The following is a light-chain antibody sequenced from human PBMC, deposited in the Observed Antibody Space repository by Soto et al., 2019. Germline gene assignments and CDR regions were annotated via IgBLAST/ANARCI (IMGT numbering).Light chain of an antibody. V-gene: IGKV1-9*01. CDR3: LQDINYPWT. J-gene: IGKJ1*01. Sequence: DIQLTQAPSFLSASAGDRVSLTCLASQAISGYLAWYQQKPGRAPMLLIYGATNLQSGVPSRFSGSGSRTDFTLTISSLQPEDFATYYCLQDINYPWTFGQGTKVDIK. CDR2: GAT. CDR1: QAISGY.